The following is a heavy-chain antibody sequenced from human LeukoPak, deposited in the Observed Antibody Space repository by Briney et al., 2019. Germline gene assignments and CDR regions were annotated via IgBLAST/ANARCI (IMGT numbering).Heavy chain of an antibody. CDR2: ISAYNGNT. CDR1: GYTFTSYG. Sequence: ASVKVSCKASGYTFTSYGISWVRQAPGQGLEWMGWISAYNGNTNYAQKLQGRVTMTTDTSTSTAYMELGSLRSDDTAVYYCARDDSPNYDFWSGYYRAASYNWFDPWGQGTLVTVSS. CDR3: ARDDSPNYDFWSGYYRAASYNWFDP. V-gene: IGHV1-18*01. D-gene: IGHD3-3*01. J-gene: IGHJ5*02.